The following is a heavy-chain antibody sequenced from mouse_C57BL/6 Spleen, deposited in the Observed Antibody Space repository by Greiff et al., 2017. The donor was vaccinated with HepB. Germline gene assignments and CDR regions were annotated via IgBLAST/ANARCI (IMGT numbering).Heavy chain of an antibody. D-gene: IGHD3-3*01. J-gene: IGHJ3*01. CDR2: IDPANGNT. CDR3: ARAQELGAWFAY. Sequence: EVQLQQPVAELVRPGASVKLSCTASGFNFKNTYMHWVKQRPEQGLEWIGRIDPANGNTNYAPKFQGKATITVDTSSNTAYLQLSSLTSEDTAIYYCARAQELGAWFAYWGQGTLVTVSA. V-gene: IGHV14-3*01. CDR1: GFNFKNTY.